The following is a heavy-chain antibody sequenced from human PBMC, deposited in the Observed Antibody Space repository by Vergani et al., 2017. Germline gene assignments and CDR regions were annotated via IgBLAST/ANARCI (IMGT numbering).Heavy chain of an antibody. CDR2: INHSGST. D-gene: IGHD3-22*01. CDR3: ARSIYDSSDPFFDY. CDR1: GGSFSGYY. J-gene: IGHJ4*02. Sequence: QVQLQQWGAGLLKPSETLSLTCAVYGGSFSGYYWSWIRQPPGKGLEWIGEINHSGSTNYNPSLKSRVSISVDTSKNQFSLKLSSVTAADTAVYYCARSIYDSSDPFFDYWGQATLVTVSS. V-gene: IGHV4-34*01.